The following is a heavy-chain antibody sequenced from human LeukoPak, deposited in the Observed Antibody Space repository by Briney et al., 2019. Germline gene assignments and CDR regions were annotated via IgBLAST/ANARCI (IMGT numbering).Heavy chain of an antibody. CDR3: ARDVAYCSSTSCAWVTDY. CDR1: GGSVSSGSYY. V-gene: IGHV4-61*01. Sequence: PSETLSLTCTVSGGSVSSGSYYWSWIRQPPGKGLEWIGYIYYSGSTNYNPSLKSRVTISVDTSKNQFSLKLSSVTAADTAVYYCARDVAYCSSTSCAWVTDYWGQGTLVTVSS. CDR2: IYYSGST. J-gene: IGHJ4*02. D-gene: IGHD2-2*01.